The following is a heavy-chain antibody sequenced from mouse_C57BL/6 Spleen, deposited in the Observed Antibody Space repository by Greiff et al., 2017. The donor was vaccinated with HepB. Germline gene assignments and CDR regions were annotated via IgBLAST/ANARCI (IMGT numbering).Heavy chain of an antibody. CDR2: FHPYNDDT. J-gene: IGHJ2*01. CDR1: GYTFTTYP. D-gene: IGHD2-2*01. CDR3: ARRGNGYLYDIDY. Sequence: QVQLQQSGAELVKPGASVKMSCKASGYTFTTYPIEWMKQNHGKSLEWIGNFHPYNDDTKYNEKFKGKATLTVEKSSRTAYLELRRLTSDDSAVYYCARRGNGYLYDIDYWGKGTTLTVSS. V-gene: IGHV1-47*01.